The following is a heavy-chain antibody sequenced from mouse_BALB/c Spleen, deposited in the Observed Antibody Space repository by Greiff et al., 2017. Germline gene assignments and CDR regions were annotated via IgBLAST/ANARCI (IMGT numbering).Heavy chain of an antibody. J-gene: IGHJ2*01. CDR1: GFTFSDYG. Sequence: EVKVVESGGGLVQPGGSRKLSCAASGFTFSDYGMAWVRQAPGKGPEWVAFISNLAYSIYYADTVTGRFAISRENAKNTLYLEMSSLRSEDTAMYYCAREYGNYDDWGQGTTLTVSS. V-gene: IGHV5-15*02. CDR2: ISNLAYSI. CDR3: AREYGNYDD. D-gene: IGHD2-10*02.